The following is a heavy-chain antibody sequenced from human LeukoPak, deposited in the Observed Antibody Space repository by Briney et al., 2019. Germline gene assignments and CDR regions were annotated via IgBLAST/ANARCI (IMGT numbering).Heavy chain of an antibody. CDR3: ARDGTANYDY. CDR1: GLTFNTYN. V-gene: IGHV3-21*04. D-gene: IGHD5-18*01. J-gene: IGHJ4*02. CDR2: ISSSSSYI. Sequence: GGSLRLSCAASGLTFNTYNMNWVRQAPGKGLEWVSSISSSSSYIYYADSVKGRFTISRDNAKNSLYLQMNSLRAEDTAVYYCARDGTANYDYWGQGTLVTVSS.